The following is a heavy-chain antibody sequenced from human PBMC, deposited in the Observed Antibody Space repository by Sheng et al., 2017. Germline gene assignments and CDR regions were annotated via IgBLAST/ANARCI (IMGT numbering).Heavy chain of an antibody. J-gene: IGHJ6*02. CDR2: IYSGGST. D-gene: IGHD6-19*01. CDR1: GFTVSSNY. CDR3: ARDTRGWYSGSYYYYVWTS. Sequence: EVQLVESGGGLIQPGGSLRLSCAASGFTVSSNYMSWVRQAPGKGLEWVSVIYSGGSTYYADSVKGRFTISRDNSKNTLYLQMNSLRAEDTAVYYCARDTRGWYSGSYYYYVWTSGSEGPTVDRLL. V-gene: IGHV3-53*01.